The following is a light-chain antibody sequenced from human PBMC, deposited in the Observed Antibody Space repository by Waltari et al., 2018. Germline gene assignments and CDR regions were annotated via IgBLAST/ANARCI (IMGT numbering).Light chain of an antibody. J-gene: IGLJ2*01. CDR3: TSYADIIPVV. Sequence: QSALTQPASVSGSPGQSITISCTGSSSDVDYVSWYQQFPGKAPKVLIYDVNRRPSGVSNRFSGSKSCSTASLTISWLQPQDEADYYCTSYADIIPVVFGGGTKLTVL. V-gene: IGLV2-14*03. CDR2: DVN. CDR1: SSDVDY.